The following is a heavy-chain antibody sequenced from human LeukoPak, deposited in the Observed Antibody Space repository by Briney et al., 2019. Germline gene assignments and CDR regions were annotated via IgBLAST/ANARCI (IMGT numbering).Heavy chain of an antibody. CDR2: IKQDGSEK. V-gene: IGHV3-7*01. D-gene: IGHD6-6*01. CDR3: ARVVHSSSSNWFDP. CDR1: GFTFSSYW. J-gene: IGHJ5*02. Sequence: GGSLRLSCAASGFTFSSYWMSWVRQAPGKGLEWVANIKQDGSEKYYVDSVKGRFTISRDNAKNSLYLQMNSLRAEDTAVYYCARVVHSSSSNWFDPWGQGTLVTVSS.